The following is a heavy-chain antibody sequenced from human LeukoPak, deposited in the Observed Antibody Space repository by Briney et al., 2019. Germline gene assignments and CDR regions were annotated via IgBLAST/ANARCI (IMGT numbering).Heavy chain of an antibody. J-gene: IGHJ4*02. CDR3: AKFYSEVNYFDY. Sequence: GGSLRLSCAASGFTFGSYGMHWVRQAPGKGLEWVAVISYDGSNKYYADSVKGRFTISRDNSKNTLYLQMNSLRAEDTAVYYCAKFYSEVNYFDYWGQGTLVTVSS. V-gene: IGHV3-30*18. CDR2: ISYDGSNK. D-gene: IGHD3-22*01. CDR1: GFTFGSYG.